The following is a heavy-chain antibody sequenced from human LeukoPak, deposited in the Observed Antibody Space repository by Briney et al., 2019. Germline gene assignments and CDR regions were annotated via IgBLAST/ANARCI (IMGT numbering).Heavy chain of an antibody. J-gene: IGHJ4*02. Sequence: GGSLRLSCAASGFTFSGYAMSWVRQAPGKGLEWVSSISSSSSYIYYADSVKGRFTTSRDNAKNSLYLQMNSLRAEDTAVYYCARDDSSGYYSADWGQGTLVTVSS. D-gene: IGHD3-22*01. CDR1: GFTFSGYA. V-gene: IGHV3-21*01. CDR2: ISSSSSYI. CDR3: ARDDSSGYYSAD.